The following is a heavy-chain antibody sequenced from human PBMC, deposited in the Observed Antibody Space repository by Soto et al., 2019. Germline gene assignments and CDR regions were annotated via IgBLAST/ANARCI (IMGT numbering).Heavy chain of an antibody. CDR3: ARTSAVAAVDAFDI. CDR2: ISSSSSYI. J-gene: IGHJ3*02. D-gene: IGHD6-19*01. CDR1: GFTFSSYS. V-gene: IGHV3-21*01. Sequence: GGSLRLSCAASGFTFSSYSMNWVRQAPGKGLEWVSSISSSSSYIYYADSVKGRFTISRDNAKNSLYLQMNSLRAEDTAVYYCARTSAVAAVDAFDIWGQGTMVTVSS.